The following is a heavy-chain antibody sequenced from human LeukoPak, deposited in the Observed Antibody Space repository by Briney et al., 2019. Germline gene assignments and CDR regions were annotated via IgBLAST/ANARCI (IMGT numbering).Heavy chain of an antibody. J-gene: IGHJ5*02. Sequence: GGSLRLSCAASGFTVSSNYMSWVRQAPGKGLEWVAYISGTIGSIYYADSVKGRFTISRDNSKNTLYLQMSSLRAEDTALYYCARAAAETGAFRDNWFDPWGQGTLVTVSS. CDR3: ARAAAETGAFRDNWFDP. CDR2: ISGTIGSI. D-gene: IGHD6-13*01. V-gene: IGHV3-48*04. CDR1: GFTVSSNY.